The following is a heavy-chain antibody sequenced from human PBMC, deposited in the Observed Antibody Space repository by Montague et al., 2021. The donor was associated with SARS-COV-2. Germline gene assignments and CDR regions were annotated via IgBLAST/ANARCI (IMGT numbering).Heavy chain of an antibody. V-gene: IGHV4-4*07. CDR2: IYNSGST. CDR3: VRDQGRSNWNYPDY. J-gene: IGHJ4*02. CDR1: GGSISGYY. D-gene: IGHD1-20*01. Sequence: SETLSLTCTVSGGSISGYYWSWFRQSAGKGLAWIGRIYNSGSTSYNPSLKGRVTMSVDTSKNQFSLKLSSVTAADTAVYYCVRDQGRSNWNYPDYWGQGTLVTVSS.